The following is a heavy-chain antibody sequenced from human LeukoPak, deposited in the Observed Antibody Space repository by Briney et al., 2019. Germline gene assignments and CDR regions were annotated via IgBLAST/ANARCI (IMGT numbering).Heavy chain of an antibody. CDR3: AKDGYIGVGVGDFDY. J-gene: IGHJ4*02. CDR2: ISYYGSNK. Sequence: GGSLRLSCAASGFTFSSYGMHWVRQAPGKGLEWVAVISYYGSNKYYADSVKGRFTISRDNSKNTLYLQMNSLRAEDTAVYYCAKDGYIGVGVGDFDYWGQGTLVTVSS. D-gene: IGHD5-18*01. CDR1: GFTFSSYG. V-gene: IGHV3-30*18.